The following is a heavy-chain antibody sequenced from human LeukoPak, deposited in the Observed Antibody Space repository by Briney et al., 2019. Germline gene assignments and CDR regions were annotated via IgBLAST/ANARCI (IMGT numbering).Heavy chain of an antibody. CDR3: ARWTRIVGATGFDY. V-gene: IGHV4-39*01. D-gene: IGHD1-26*01. CDR2: IYYSGST. Sequence: SETLSLTCTVSGGSISGSSYYWGWIRQPPGKGLEWIGSIYYSGSTYYNPSLKSRVTISVDTSKNQFSLKLSSVTAADTAVYYCARWTRIVGATGFDYWGQGTLVTVSS. J-gene: IGHJ4*02. CDR1: GGSISGSSYY.